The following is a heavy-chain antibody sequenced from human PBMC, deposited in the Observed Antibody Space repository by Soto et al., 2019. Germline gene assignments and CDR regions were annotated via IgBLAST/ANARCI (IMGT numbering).Heavy chain of an antibody. V-gene: IGHV3-30*18. CDR3: AKDRGLAESGTWSHYYYGMDV. CDR1: GFTLTNNG. Sequence: GGSLRLSTVASGFTLTNNGMHWVRQAPGQGLEWVAVISSDGSSYYYGDSVRGRFTISRDTSKNTLFLEMNSLTTADTAVYYCAKDRGLAESGTWSHYYYGMDVWGQGTSVTVSS. D-gene: IGHD1-26*01. CDR2: ISSDGSSY. J-gene: IGHJ6*02.